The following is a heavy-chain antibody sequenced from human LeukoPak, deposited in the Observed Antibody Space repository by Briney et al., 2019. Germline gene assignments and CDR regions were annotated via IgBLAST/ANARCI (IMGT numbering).Heavy chain of an antibody. CDR3: ARDERSRYYYMDV. CDR1: GGSISSYY. Sequence: SETLSLTCTVSGGSISSYYWSWIRQPPGKGLEWIGYIYYSGSTKYNPSLKSRVTISVDTSKNQFSLKLSSVTAADTAVYYCARDERSRYYYMDVWGKGTTVSVSS. J-gene: IGHJ6*03. V-gene: IGHV4-59*01. CDR2: IYYSGST.